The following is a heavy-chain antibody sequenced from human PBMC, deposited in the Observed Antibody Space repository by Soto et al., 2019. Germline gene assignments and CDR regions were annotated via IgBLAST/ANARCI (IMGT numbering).Heavy chain of an antibody. CDR1: GFTFSSYD. CDR3: VRRVSGNYDY. V-gene: IGHV3-64*01. J-gene: IGHJ4*02. Sequence: EVQLAESGGGMVQPGGSLRLSCVASGFTFSSYDMHWVRQAPGKGLEYVSSISSNGGTTYYGNSVKGRFTISRDNSKNTLYLQMGSLSAEDMAVYYCVRRVSGNYDYWGQGNLVTVSS. D-gene: IGHD1-7*01. CDR2: ISSNGGTT.